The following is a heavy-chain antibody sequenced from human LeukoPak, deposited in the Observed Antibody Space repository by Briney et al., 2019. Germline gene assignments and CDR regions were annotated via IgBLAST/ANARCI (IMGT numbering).Heavy chain of an antibody. Sequence: GESLKISCKGSGYSFTSYWIGWVRQMPGKGLEWMGIIHPRDSDTRYSPSFQGQVTISADKSISTAYLQWSSLKASDTAMYYCARSDGLKWDRIPGAFDIWGQGTMVTVSS. V-gene: IGHV5-51*01. CDR2: IHPRDSDT. CDR3: ARSDGLKWDRIPGAFDI. CDR1: GYSFTSYW. D-gene: IGHD1-26*01. J-gene: IGHJ3*02.